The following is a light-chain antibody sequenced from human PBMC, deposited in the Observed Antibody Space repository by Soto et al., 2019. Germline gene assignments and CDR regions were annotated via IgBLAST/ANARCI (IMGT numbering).Light chain of an antibody. CDR1: SSVVGTFNL. Sequence: QSVLTQVASVSGSPGQSITISCTGTSSVVGTFNLVSWYQQHPGKAPRLMIYEVIKRPSGVSNRFSGSKSGNTASLTISGLQAEDEADYYFCSYAGSSVYVFGTGTKVTVL. J-gene: IGLJ1*01. CDR2: EVI. V-gene: IGLV2-23*02. CDR3: CSYAGSSVYV.